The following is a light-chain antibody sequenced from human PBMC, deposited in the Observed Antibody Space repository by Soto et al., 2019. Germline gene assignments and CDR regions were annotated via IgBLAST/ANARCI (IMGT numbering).Light chain of an antibody. Sequence: ENVLTQSPGTLSLSPGERATLSCRASQSVSSSYLAWYQQKPGQAPRLLIYGASSRATGIPDRFSGSGSGTDFTITISRLEPEDVAMYYCHQYGSSPPVTFGQGTRLEIK. CDR1: QSVSSSY. J-gene: IGKJ5*01. V-gene: IGKV3-20*01. CDR2: GAS. CDR3: HQYGSSPPVT.